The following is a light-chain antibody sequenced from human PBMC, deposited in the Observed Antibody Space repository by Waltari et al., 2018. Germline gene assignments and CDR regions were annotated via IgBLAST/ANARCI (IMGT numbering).Light chain of an antibody. Sequence: EIVMTQSPATLSVSPGERATLSCRASQSVSSNLAWYQQKPGQAPRLLIYGASTRATCIPARFSGSRSGTEFTLTISSLQSEDFAVYYCQQYNNWPLYTFGQGTKLEIK. CDR3: QQYNNWPLYT. CDR2: GAS. J-gene: IGKJ2*01. V-gene: IGKV3-15*01. CDR1: QSVSSN.